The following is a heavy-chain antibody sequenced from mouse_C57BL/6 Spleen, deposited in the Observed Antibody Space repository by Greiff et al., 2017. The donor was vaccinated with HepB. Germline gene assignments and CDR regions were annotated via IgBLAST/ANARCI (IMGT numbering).Heavy chain of an antibody. Sequence: QVHVKQSGAELVKPGASVKISCKASGYAFSSYWMNWVKQRPGKGLEWIGQIYPGDGDTNYNGKFKGKATLTADKSSSTAYMHLSSLSSEDSSVYSCAIRDSSFAYWGQGTLLPVSA. V-gene: IGHV1-80*01. CDR2: IYPGDGDT. CDR3: AIRDSSFAY. CDR1: GYAFSSYW. J-gene: IGHJ3*01. D-gene: IGHD3-2*01.